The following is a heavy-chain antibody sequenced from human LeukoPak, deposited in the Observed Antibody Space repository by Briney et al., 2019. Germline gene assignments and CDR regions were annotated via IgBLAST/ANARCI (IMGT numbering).Heavy chain of an antibody. CDR2: ISYDGSNK. Sequence: GGSLRLSCAASGFTFSNYDMHWVRQAPGKGLDWVAVISYDGSNKYYADSVKGRSTISRDNSKNTLYLQMNSLRAEDTAVYYCAKDLGRYRNNYFDYWGQGTLVTVSS. V-gene: IGHV3-30*18. J-gene: IGHJ4*02. CDR3: AKDLGRYRNNYFDY. D-gene: IGHD1-26*01. CDR1: GFTFSNYD.